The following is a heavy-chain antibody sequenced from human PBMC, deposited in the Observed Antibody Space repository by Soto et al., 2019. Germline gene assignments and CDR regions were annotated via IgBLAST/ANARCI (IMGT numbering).Heavy chain of an antibody. Sequence: EVQLLYSGGGVVQPGGSLRRSCAASGFTFSNYAMSWVRQAPGKGLEWVSIISGSGDRTYYADSVKGRFTISGDHTKNPLQLQMTSLRAAAPAVYFCAKRTTAWYFEIWGCGTLGSFSS. CDR2: ISGSGDRT. D-gene: IGHD5-18*01. V-gene: IGHV3-23*01. CDR1: GFTFSNYA. J-gene: IGHJ2*01. CDR3: AKRTTAWYFEI.